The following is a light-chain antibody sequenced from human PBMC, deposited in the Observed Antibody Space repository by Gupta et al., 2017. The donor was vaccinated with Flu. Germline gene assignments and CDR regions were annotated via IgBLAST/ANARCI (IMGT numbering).Light chain of an antibody. V-gene: IGKV3-15*01. J-gene: IGKJ1*01. CDR1: QSVYRN. CDR2: GAS. CDR3: QQENDCPKT. Sequence: PATQSVSPGERATLSCRASQSVYRNLAWYQQKPGQAPRLLIYGASTRANGIPARFSGSGSETEFTLTIRSLQSEDFAVYYCQQENDCPKTFGQGTKVEIK.